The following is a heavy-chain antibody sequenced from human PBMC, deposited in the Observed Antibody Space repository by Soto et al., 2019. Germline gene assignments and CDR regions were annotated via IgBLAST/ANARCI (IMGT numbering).Heavy chain of an antibody. Sequence: EVQLLESGGGLVQPGGSLRLSCAASGFTFSDYAMSWVRQAPGKGLEWVSVISVSGGSTYYADSVKGRFTISRDNSKNTLYLQMNSLRAEDTAVYHCAKSHVFHYYYYGMDVWGQGTTVTVSS. J-gene: IGHJ6*02. CDR1: GFTFSDYA. V-gene: IGHV3-23*01. D-gene: IGHD2-8*01. CDR3: AKSHVFHYYYYGMDV. CDR2: ISVSGGST.